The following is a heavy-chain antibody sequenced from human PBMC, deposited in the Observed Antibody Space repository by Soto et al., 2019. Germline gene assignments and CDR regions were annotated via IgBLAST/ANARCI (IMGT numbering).Heavy chain of an antibody. V-gene: IGHV1-2*04. CDR1: GYTFTGYY. Sequence: ASVKVSCKASGYTFTGYYMHWVRQAPGQGLEWMGWINPNSGGTNYAQKFQGWVTMTRDTSISTAYMELSRLRSDDTAVYYCARDQPDYGDYPGALDIWGKGTMGTVS. CDR2: INPNSGGT. D-gene: IGHD4-17*01. CDR3: ARDQPDYGDYPGALDI. J-gene: IGHJ3*02.